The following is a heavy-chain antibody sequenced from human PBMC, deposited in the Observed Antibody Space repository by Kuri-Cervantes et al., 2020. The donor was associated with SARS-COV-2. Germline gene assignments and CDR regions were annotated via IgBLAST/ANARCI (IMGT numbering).Heavy chain of an antibody. CDR2: IYFTGST. CDR3: ARSYYDFWSGYEDAYNWFDP. V-gene: IGHV4-39*07. CDR1: GDSVTTSTFY. Sequence: SETLSLTCTVSGDSVTTSTFYWGWVRQAPGKGLEWIGTIYFTGSTDFNPSLKSRVTMSVDTSKNQFSLKLSSVTAADTAVYYCARSYYDFWSGYEDAYNWFDPWGQGTLVTVSS. J-gene: IGHJ5*02. D-gene: IGHD3-3*01.